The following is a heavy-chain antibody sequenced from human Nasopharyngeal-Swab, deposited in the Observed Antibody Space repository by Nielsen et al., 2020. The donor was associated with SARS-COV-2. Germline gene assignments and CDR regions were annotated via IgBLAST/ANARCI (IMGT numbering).Heavy chain of an antibody. CDR2: IHYTGNT. V-gene: IGHV4-31*11. CDR1: GDSISSGAYS. Sequence: SETLSLTCAVSGDSISSGAYSWTWIRQHPGKGLEWIGYIHYTGNTYYNPSLESRLTISLDTSQNQFSLRLSSVTAADTAVYYCASYYVGVDGQKRFDDWGQGTLVTVSS. CDR3: ASYYVGVDGQKRFDD. D-gene: IGHD1-26*01. J-gene: IGHJ4*02.